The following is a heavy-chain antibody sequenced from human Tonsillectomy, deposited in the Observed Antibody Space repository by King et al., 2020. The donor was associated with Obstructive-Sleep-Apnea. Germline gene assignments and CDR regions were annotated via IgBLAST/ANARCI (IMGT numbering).Heavy chain of an antibody. Sequence: DVQLVESGGALVHPGGSLRLSCAASGFMFRDYWMTWVRQAPGKGLEWVANIKRDGSVTHYADSVKGRFSISRDNAKNSLFLQMTSLRDEDTAVYYCARDASYKDSRAYYDANDIWGQGTMVTISS. J-gene: IGHJ3*02. CDR1: GFMFRDYW. CDR2: IKRDGSVT. D-gene: IGHD3-22*01. V-gene: IGHV3-7*01. CDR3: ARDASYKDSRAYYDANDI.